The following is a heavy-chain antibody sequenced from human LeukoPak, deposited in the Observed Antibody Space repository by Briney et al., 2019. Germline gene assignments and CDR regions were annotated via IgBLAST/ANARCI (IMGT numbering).Heavy chain of an antibody. CDR3: ARGTPRVYSSSWFFDY. CDR1: GGSISSSYW. Sequence: PSGTLSLTCAVSGGSISSSYWWSWVRQPPGKGLEWIGEIYHSGSTNYNPSLKRRVSISVDKSKNQFSLKLSSVTAADTAVYYCARGTPRVYSSSWFFDYWGQGTLVTVSS. CDR2: IYHSGST. V-gene: IGHV4-4*02. D-gene: IGHD6-13*01. J-gene: IGHJ4*02.